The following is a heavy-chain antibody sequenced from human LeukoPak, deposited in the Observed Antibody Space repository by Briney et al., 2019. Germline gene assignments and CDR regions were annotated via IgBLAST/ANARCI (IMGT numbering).Heavy chain of an antibody. Sequence: PSETLSLTCTLSGGSISSGGYYWSWIRQHPGKGLEWIGYIYYSGSTYYNPSLKSRVTISVDTSKNQFSLKLSSVTAADTAVYYCARGDIGTPSPDYWGQGTLVTVSS. CDR3: ARGDIGTPSPDY. CDR1: GGSISSGGYY. D-gene: IGHD5-12*01. V-gene: IGHV4-31*03. CDR2: IYYSGST. J-gene: IGHJ4*02.